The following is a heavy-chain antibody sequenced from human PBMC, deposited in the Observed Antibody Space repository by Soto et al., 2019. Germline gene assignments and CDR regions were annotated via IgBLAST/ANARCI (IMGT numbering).Heavy chain of an antibody. J-gene: IGHJ4*02. Sequence: GGSLRLSCAASGFTFKNYYMQWVRQAPGKGPEYVSAISSSGDSTYYADSVKGRFTISRDNSKNTMYLQMGSLRVEDMAFYYCARGIYFGSAKYYFDYWGQGALVTVSS. CDR2: ISSSGDST. CDR1: GFTFKNYY. CDR3: ARGIYFGSAKYYFDY. D-gene: IGHD3-10*01. V-gene: IGHV3-64*02.